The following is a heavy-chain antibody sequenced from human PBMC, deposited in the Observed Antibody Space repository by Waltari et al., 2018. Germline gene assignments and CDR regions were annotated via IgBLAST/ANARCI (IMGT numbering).Heavy chain of an antibody. Sequence: EVQLVESGGGLVKPGGSLRLSGAASGFALSSHSRNWVRQAPGKGLGWVSSISSSSNYIYYADSVKGRFTISRDNAKNSLYLQMNSLRADDTAVYYCARDSSILDYWGQGTLVTVSS. V-gene: IGHV3-21*01. CDR3: ARDSSILDY. CDR2: ISSSSNYI. CDR1: GFALSSHS. D-gene: IGHD3-3*02. J-gene: IGHJ4*02.